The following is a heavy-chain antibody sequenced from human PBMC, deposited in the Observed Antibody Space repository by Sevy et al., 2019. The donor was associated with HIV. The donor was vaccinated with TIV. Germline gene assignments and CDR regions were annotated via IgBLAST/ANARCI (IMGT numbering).Heavy chain of an antibody. V-gene: IGHV3-11*01. CDR1: EFNFSDYY. CDR3: ARESFVSPNAFDI. Sequence: GGSLRLSCTASEFNFSDYYMTWIRQAPGKGLESVSWISNSGSDTDYADSVKGRFTISRDNAKKSLYLQMSSLRAEDTAVYYCARESFVSPNAFDIWGQGTMVTVSS. D-gene: IGHD3-10*01. CDR2: ISNSGSDT. J-gene: IGHJ3*02.